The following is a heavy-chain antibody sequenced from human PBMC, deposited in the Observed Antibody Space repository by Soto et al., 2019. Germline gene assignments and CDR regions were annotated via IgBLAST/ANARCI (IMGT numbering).Heavy chain of an antibody. CDR3: ARDQRAAAGTSIYYYYYMDV. V-gene: IGHV3-48*01. J-gene: IGHJ6*03. CDR1: GFTFSSYS. CDR2: ISSSSSTI. D-gene: IGHD6-13*01. Sequence: EVQLVESGGGLVQPGGSLRLSCAASGFTFSSYSMNWVRQAPGKGLEWVSYISSSSSTIYYADSVKGRFTISRDNAKNSLYLQMNSLRAEDTAVYYCARDQRAAAGTSIYYYYYMDVWGKGTTVTVSS.